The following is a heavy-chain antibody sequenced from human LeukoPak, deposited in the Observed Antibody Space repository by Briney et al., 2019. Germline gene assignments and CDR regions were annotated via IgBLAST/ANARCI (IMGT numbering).Heavy chain of an antibody. CDR3: VKDRGVLRYFDWSLGGFDP. V-gene: IGHV3-64D*06. CDR2: ISSNGGST. J-gene: IGHJ5*02. Sequence: GGSLRLSCSASGFTFSSYAMHWVRQAPGKGLEYVSAISSNGGSTYYADSVKGRFTISRDNSENTLYLQMSSLRAEDTAVYYCVKDRGVLRYFDWSLGGFDPWGQGTLVTVSS. CDR1: GFTFSSYA. D-gene: IGHD3-9*01.